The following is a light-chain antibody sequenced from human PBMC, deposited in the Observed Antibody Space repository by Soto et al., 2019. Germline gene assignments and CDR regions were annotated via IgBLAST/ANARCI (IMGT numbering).Light chain of an antibody. CDR2: YAS. CDR3: QHYNSYLEA. J-gene: IGKJ1*01. CDR1: QGLXSC. V-gene: IGKV1-5*01. Sequence: DIQMTQCPSTLSASAGDRVTITCRASQGLXSCLAWYQPKPGKAPKILXDYASSLERGVPSRLSGSGSGTEFTLTISSLQPDYFATYYCQHYNSYLEAFGQGTKVDI.